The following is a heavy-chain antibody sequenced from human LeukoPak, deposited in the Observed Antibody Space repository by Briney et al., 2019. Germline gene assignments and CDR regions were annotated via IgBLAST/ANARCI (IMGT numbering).Heavy chain of an antibody. CDR2: ISSGSETR. CDR3: AKGYYYDSSGYFDY. V-gene: IGHV3-48*04. D-gene: IGHD3-22*01. J-gene: IGHJ4*02. CDR1: GFSFSSHS. Sequence: GGSLRLSCEASGFSFSSHSMNWVRQAPGKGLEWVSYISSGSETRYYADSVKGRFTISRDNAKNSLFLQMNSLRAEDMALYYCAKGYYYDSSGYFDYWGQGTLVTVSS.